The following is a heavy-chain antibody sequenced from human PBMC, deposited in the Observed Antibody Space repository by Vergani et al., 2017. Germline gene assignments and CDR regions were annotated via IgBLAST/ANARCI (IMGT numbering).Heavy chain of an antibody. Sequence: DVHLAESGGGFFQPGGSLRLSCSASGFSFNSYWMHWVRQVPGKGLLWVSRIKSDGSITAYADSVTGRFTISRDNAQNTLYLQMNSLRAEDTAVYYCAKARNLYYYYYMDVWGKGTSVTVSS. CDR1: GFSFNSYW. CDR2: IKSDGSIT. J-gene: IGHJ6*03. CDR3: AKARNLYYYYYMDV. V-gene: IGHV3-74*03. D-gene: IGHD1-14*01.